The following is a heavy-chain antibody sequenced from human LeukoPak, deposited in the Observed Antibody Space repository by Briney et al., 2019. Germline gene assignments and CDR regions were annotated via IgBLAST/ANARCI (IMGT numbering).Heavy chain of an antibody. CDR1: GFTFSSYS. J-gene: IGHJ6*03. D-gene: IGHD4-17*01. V-gene: IGHV3-21*01. CDR3: ARINYGDYAYYYYYYMDV. CDR2: ISSSSSYI. Sequence: GGSLRLSCAASGFTFSSYSMNWVRQAPGKGLEWVSSISSSSSYIYYADSVKGRFTISRDNAKNSLYLQMNSLRAEDTAVYYCARINYGDYAYYYYYYMDVWGKGTTVTVSS.